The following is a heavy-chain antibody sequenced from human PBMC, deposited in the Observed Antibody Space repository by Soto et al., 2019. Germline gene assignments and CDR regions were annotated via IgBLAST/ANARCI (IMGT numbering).Heavy chain of an antibody. CDR3: ARVPDYYDRSGYYYSPHWFDP. J-gene: IGHJ5*02. Sequence: SETLSLTCAVSGYSISSGYYWGWIRQPPGKGLEWIGSIYHSGSTYYNPSLKSRVTISVDTSKNQFSLKLSPVTAADTAVYYCARVPDYYDRSGYYYSPHWFDPWGQGTLVTVSS. CDR1: GYSISSGYY. D-gene: IGHD3-22*01. V-gene: IGHV4-38-2*01. CDR2: IYHSGST.